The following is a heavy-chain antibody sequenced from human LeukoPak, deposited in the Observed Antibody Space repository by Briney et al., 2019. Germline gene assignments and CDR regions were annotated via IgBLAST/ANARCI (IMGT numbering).Heavy chain of an antibody. D-gene: IGHD3-10*02. V-gene: IGHV3-74*01. J-gene: IGHJ6*04. CDR3: AELGITMIGGV. CDR2: INSDGSTT. Sequence: GSLRLSCAASGFTFRSHWMHWVRQAPGKGLVWVSLINSDGSTTTYADSVKGRFTISRDNAKNSLYLQMNSLRAEDTAVYYCAELGITMIGGVWGKGTTVTISS. CDR1: GFTFRSHW.